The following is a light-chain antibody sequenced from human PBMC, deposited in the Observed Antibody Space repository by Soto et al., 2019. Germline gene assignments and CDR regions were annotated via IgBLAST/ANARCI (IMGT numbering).Light chain of an antibody. CDR3: QQYANSPLLT. V-gene: IGKV3-20*01. J-gene: IGKJ4*01. CDR1: QTIGRNY. CDR2: GTS. Sequence: EIVLTQSPGTLSLSPGETATLSCRASQTIGRNYLAWYQQKPGQAPRLLIFGTSTRATGIPDRFSGSGSGTDFTLSISRREPEDFAVYYCQQYANSPLLTFGGGTKVEIK.